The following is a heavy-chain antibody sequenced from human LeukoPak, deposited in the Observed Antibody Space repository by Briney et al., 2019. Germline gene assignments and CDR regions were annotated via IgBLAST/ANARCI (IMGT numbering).Heavy chain of an antibody. CDR1: GFTFSSYA. Sequence: GGSLRLSCAASGFTFSSYAMSWVRQAPGKGLKWVSAISGSGGSTYYEDSVKGRFTISRDNFKNTLYLQMNSLRAEDTAVYYCAKTIVGATYYFDYWGQGTLVTVSS. CDR3: AKTIVGATYYFDY. J-gene: IGHJ4*02. D-gene: IGHD1-26*01. V-gene: IGHV3-23*01. CDR2: ISGSGGST.